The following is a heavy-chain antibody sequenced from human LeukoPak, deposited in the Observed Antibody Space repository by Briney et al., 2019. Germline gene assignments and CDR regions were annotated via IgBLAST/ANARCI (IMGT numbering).Heavy chain of an antibody. Sequence: ASVKVACKASGYTFTNHDISWVRQAPGQGLEWMGWISVYSGNTNYAQDFQGRVTMTTDTSTSTAYMELRSLRADDTAVYYCARHGRAVMNVWFDPWGQGTLVSASS. V-gene: IGHV1-18*01. CDR2: ISVYSGNT. D-gene: IGHD1-26*01. J-gene: IGHJ5*02. CDR1: GYTFTNHD. CDR3: ARHGRAVMNVWFDP.